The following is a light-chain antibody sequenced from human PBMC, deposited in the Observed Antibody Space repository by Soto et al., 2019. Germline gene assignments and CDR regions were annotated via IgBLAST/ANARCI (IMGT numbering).Light chain of an antibody. V-gene: IGKV3-20*01. J-gene: IGKJ1*01. Sequence: EIVLTQSPATLSLSPGERATLSCRASQSVSNFLAWYQQRPGQAPRLLIYGASSRATGIPDRFSGSGPGTDFTLTISRLEPEDFAVYYCQHYGSSPETFGQGTKVDIK. CDR3: QHYGSSPET. CDR1: QSVSNF. CDR2: GAS.